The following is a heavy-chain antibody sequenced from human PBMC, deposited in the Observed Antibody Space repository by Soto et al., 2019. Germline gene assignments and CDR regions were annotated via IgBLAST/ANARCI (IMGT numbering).Heavy chain of an antibody. CDR3: ARPDYYYGSGSIDY. CDR2: ISAYNGNT. J-gene: IGHJ4*02. D-gene: IGHD3-10*01. Sequence: ASVKVSCKASGYTFTSYGISWVRQAPGQGLEWMGWISAYNGNTNYAQKLQGRVTMTTDTSTSTAYMELRSLRSDDTAVYYCARPDYYYGSGSIDYWGQGTLVTVSS. CDR1: GYTFTSYG. V-gene: IGHV1-18*01.